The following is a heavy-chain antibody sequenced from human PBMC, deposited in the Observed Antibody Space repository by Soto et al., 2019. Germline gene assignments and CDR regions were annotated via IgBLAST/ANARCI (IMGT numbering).Heavy chain of an antibody. Sequence: QVQLVESGGGVVQPGRSLRLSCAASGFTFSSYGMHWVRQAPGKGLEWVAVISYDGSNKYYADSVKGRFTISRDNSKNTLYLQMNSLRAEDTAVYYCAKTGRGLYRVSIDYWGQGTLVTVSS. CDR1: GFTFSSYG. D-gene: IGHD3-16*01. V-gene: IGHV3-30*18. CDR2: ISYDGSNK. CDR3: AKTGRGLYRVSIDY. J-gene: IGHJ4*02.